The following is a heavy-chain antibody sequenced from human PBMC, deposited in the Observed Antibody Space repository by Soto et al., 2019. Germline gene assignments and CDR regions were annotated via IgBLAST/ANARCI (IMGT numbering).Heavy chain of an antibody. Sequence: QVQLVQSGAEVKKPGASVKVSCKASGYTFTSYGISWVRQAPGQGLEWMGWISAYNGNTNYAQKLQGRVTMTTHTSTRTAYMEMRSLRSDDTAVYYCARDQEAVLWFGAAEFDYWGQGTLVTVSS. V-gene: IGHV1-18*01. CDR1: GYTFTSYG. CDR2: ISAYNGNT. D-gene: IGHD3-10*01. CDR3: ARDQEAVLWFGAAEFDY. J-gene: IGHJ4*02.